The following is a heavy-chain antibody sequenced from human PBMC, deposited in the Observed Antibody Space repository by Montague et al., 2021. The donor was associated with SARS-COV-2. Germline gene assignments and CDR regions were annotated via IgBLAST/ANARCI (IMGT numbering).Heavy chain of an antibody. J-gene: IGHJ5*02. CDR3: ARDSGSSFDP. CDR1: GFTFSSYA. V-gene: IGHV3-30*04. CDR2: ISYDGSNK. D-gene: IGHD1-26*01. Sequence: SLRLSCAASGFTFSSYAMHWVRQAPGKGLEWVALISYDGSNKYYADSVKGRFTTSRDNSKNTLYLQMNSLRAEDTAVYYCARDSGSSFDPWGQGTLVTVSS.